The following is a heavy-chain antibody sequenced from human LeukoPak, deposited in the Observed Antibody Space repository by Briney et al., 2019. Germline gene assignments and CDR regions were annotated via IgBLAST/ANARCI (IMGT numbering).Heavy chain of an antibody. CDR3: ARATSIVGATVLDY. CDR2: INHSGST. J-gene: IGHJ4*02. Sequence: SETLSLTCAVYGGSFSGYYCSWIRQPPGKGLEWIGEINHSGSTNYNPPLKSRVTISVDTTKNQFSLKLSSVAAADTAVYYCARATSIVGATVLDYWGQGTLGTVSS. V-gene: IGHV4-34*01. D-gene: IGHD1-26*01. CDR1: GGSFSGYY.